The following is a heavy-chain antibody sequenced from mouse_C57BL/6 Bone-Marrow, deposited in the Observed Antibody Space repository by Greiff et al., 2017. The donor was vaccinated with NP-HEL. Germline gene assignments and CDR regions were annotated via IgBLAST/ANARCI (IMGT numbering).Heavy chain of an antibody. Sequence: QVQLKESGAELVKPGASVKLSCKASGYAFSSYWMNWVKQRPGKGLEWIGQIYPGDGDTNYTGKFKGKATLTADKSSSTAYMQLSSLTSEDSAVYFCASTCYSNPWFAYWGQGTLVTVSA. CDR3: ASTCYSNPWFAY. CDR1: GYAFSSYW. CDR2: IYPGDGDT. V-gene: IGHV1-80*01. J-gene: IGHJ3*01. D-gene: IGHD2-5*01.